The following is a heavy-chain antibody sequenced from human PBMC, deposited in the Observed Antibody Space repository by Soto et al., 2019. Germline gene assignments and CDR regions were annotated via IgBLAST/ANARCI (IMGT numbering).Heavy chain of an antibody. J-gene: IGHJ4*02. D-gene: IGHD3-3*01. CDR2: INHSGST. Sequence: SETLSLTCAVYGGSFSGYYWSWIRQPPGKGLEWIGEINHSGSTNYNPSLKSRVTISVDTSKNQFSLKLSSVTAADTAVYYCARGLPIRFLEWLPSNYFDYWGQGTLVTVSS. V-gene: IGHV4-34*01. CDR3: ARGLPIRFLEWLPSNYFDY. CDR1: GGSFSGYY.